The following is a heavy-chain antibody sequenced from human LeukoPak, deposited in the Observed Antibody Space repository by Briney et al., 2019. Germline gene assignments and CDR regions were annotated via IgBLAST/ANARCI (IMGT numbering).Heavy chain of an antibody. CDR1: GFPFSTYA. Sequence: GGSLRLSCAASGFPFSTYAMSWVRQAPGKGLEWVSGISGRGGSTFYADSVKGRVTISRDNSKNTLYLQMNSLRAEDTAIYYCAKDSYSSVGIPGLRGFDYWGQGTLVTVSS. CDR2: ISGRGGST. CDR3: AKDSYSSVGIPGLRGFDY. V-gene: IGHV3-23*01. J-gene: IGHJ4*02. D-gene: IGHD2-21*01.